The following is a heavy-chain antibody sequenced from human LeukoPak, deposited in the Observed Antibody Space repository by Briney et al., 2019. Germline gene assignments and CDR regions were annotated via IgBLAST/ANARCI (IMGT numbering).Heavy chain of an antibody. CDR2: ISGSGGST. CDR3: AKVGYDSRDGAFDI. D-gene: IGHD3-22*01. J-gene: IGHJ3*02. CDR1: GFTLSSYA. Sequence: QAGGSLRLSCAASGFTLSSYAMSWVRQAPGKGLEWVSAISGSGGSTYYADSVKGRFTISRDNSKNTLYLQMNSLRAEDTAVYYCAKVGYDSRDGAFDIWGQGTMVTVSS. V-gene: IGHV3-23*01.